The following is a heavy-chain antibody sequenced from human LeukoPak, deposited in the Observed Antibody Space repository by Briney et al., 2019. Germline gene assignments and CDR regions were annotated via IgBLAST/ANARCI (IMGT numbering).Heavy chain of an antibody. Sequence: GETLRLSCAASGFTFRSYWMGWIRQPPGKGLEWVGNTKPDGSAEYYADSVRGRFTTSRDNANNFLYLQMNRLRAEDTAVYYCARDGGLNTNFADWGQATLVTVSS. CDR3: ARDGGLNTNFAD. CDR1: GFTFRSYW. J-gene: IGHJ4*02. V-gene: IGHV3-7*01. CDR2: TKPDGSAE. D-gene: IGHD2-15*01.